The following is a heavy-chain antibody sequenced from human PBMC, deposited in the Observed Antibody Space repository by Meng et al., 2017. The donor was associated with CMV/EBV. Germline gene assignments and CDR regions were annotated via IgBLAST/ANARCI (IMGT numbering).Heavy chain of an antibody. CDR1: GFTFSSYS. CDR3: ARDDDSSGYSYYYYYGMDV. D-gene: IGHD3-22*01. Sequence: GESLKISCAASGFTFSSYSMNWVRQAPGKGLEWVSYISSSSSTIYYADSVKGRFTISRDNDKNSLYLQMNSLRAEDTAVYYCARDDDSSGYSYYYYYGMDVWGQGTTVTVSS. CDR2: ISSSSSTI. V-gene: IGHV3-48*04. J-gene: IGHJ6*02.